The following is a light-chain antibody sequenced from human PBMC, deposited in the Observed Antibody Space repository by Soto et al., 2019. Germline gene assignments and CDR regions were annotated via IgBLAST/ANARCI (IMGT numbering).Light chain of an antibody. Sequence: EIVLTQSPATLSVSPGERATLSCRASQSVSIRLAWYQQRPGQVPRIFIYDTSIRATDIPARFSGSGSGTEFTLTISSLQSEDFAVYYCQHYNTWHPITFGQGTRLEIK. CDR3: QHYNTWHPIT. J-gene: IGKJ5*01. CDR2: DTS. CDR1: QSVSIR. V-gene: IGKV3-15*01.